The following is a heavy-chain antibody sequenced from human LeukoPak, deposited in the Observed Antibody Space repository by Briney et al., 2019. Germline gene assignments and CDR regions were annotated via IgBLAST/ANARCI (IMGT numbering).Heavy chain of an antibody. CDR3: ARVLWLSYFDY. Sequence: SETLSLTCAVYAGSFSGYYWSWIRQPPGKGLEWIGEINHSGSTNYNPSLKSRVTISVDTSKNQFSLKLSSVTAADTAVYYCARVLWLSYFDYWGQGTLVTVSS. D-gene: IGHD3-22*01. CDR2: INHSGST. J-gene: IGHJ4*02. CDR1: AGSFSGYY. V-gene: IGHV4-34*01.